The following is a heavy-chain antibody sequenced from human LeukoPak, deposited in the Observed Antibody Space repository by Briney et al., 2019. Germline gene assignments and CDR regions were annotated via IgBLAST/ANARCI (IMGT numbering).Heavy chain of an antibody. V-gene: IGHV4-30-2*01. J-gene: IGHJ4*02. D-gene: IGHD6-13*01. CDR2: IYHSGST. CDR3: ASVEQAY. Sequence: PSETLSLTCAVSGGSISSGGSSWSWIRQPPGKGLEWIGYIYHSGSTYYNPSLKSRVTISVDTSKNQFSLKLTSVTAADTAVYYCASVEQAYWGQGTLVTVSS. CDR1: GGSISSGGSS.